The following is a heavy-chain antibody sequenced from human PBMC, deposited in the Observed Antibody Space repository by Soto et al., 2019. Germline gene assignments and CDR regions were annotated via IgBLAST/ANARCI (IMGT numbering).Heavy chain of an antibody. CDR3: ARGRGAAADYFDF. CDR2: ISSSTSHT. D-gene: IGHD6-13*01. CDR1: GFTFSDYY. V-gene: IGHV3-11*05. Sequence: SCAVSGFTFSDYYMTWIRQAPGKGLEWVSYISSSTSHTNYADSVKGRFTISRDNAKNSLFLQMNSLRAEDTAVYYCARGRGAAADYFDFWGQGTLVTVSS. J-gene: IGHJ4*02.